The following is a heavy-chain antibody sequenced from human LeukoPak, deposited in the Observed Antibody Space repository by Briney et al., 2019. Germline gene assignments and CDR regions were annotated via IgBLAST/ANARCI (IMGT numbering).Heavy chain of an antibody. D-gene: IGHD3-3*01. CDR3: ARGGRRAVFGGWFDP. V-gene: IGHV4-34*01. CDR1: GGSFSGYY. J-gene: IGHJ5*02. CDR2: INHSGST. Sequence: PSETLSLTCAVYGGSFSGYYWSCIRQPPGKGLEWIGEINHSGSTNYNPSPKSRVTISVDTSKNQFSLKLSSVTAADTAVYYCARGGRRAVFGGWFDPWGQGTLVTVSS.